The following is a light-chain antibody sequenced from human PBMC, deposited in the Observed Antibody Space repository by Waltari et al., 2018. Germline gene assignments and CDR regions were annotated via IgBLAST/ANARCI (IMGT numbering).Light chain of an antibody. V-gene: IGLV2-11*01. J-gene: IGLJ1*01. CDR1: SNDVGDYNY. CDR2: DVT. Sequence: QSALTQPRSVSGSPGQSVTISCIGTSNDVGDYNYVSWYQQHPGKAPKLMIYDVTKRPSGVPDGFSGSKSCNTASLTISGLQAEDEADYYCCSFAGSYTPLYVFGTGTKVTVL. CDR3: CSFAGSYTPLYV.